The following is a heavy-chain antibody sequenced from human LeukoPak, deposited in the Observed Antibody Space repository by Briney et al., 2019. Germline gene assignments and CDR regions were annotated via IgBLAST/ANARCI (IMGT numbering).Heavy chain of an antibody. J-gene: IGHJ3*02. CDR1: GGSFSGYY. V-gene: IGHV4-34*01. D-gene: IGHD3-22*01. CDR2: INHSGST. CDR3: ARVGGLDYYDSSGYYSRAFDI. Sequence: SETLSLTCAVYGGSFSGYYWSWIRQPPGKGLEWIGEINHSGSTNYNPSLKSRVTISVDTSKNQFSLKLSSVTAADTAVYYCARVGGLDYYDSSGYYSRAFDIWGQGTMVTVSS.